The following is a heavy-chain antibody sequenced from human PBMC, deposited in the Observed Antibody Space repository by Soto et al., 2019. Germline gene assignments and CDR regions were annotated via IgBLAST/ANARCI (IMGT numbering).Heavy chain of an antibody. Sequence: QLQLQESGPGLVKPAETLSLICSVSGGSMSSSSYYWGWIRQPPGKGLEWIGNVYHSGSSYYNPSLKSRLTISVHPSKNQFSLTVNSVTAADTAVYYCARRQDYYDSSGYYNDAFDIWGQGTEVTVSS. CDR3: ARRQDYYDSSGYYNDAFDI. V-gene: IGHV4-39*01. CDR1: GGSMSSSSYY. CDR2: VYHSGSS. D-gene: IGHD3-22*01. J-gene: IGHJ3*02.